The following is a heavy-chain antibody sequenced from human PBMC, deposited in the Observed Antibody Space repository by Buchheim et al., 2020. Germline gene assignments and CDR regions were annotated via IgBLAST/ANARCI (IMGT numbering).Heavy chain of an antibody. V-gene: IGHV3-7*01. CDR2: IKQDGSEK. CDR1: GFTFSSYW. Sequence: EVQLVESGGGLVQPGGSLRLSCAASGFTFSSYWMSWVRQAPGKGLEWVANIKQDGSEKYYVDSVKGRFTISRDNAKNSLYMQMNSLRAEDTAVYYCARDIPRGWLQSYYFDYWGQGTL. J-gene: IGHJ4*02. D-gene: IGHD5-24*01. CDR3: ARDIPRGWLQSYYFDY.